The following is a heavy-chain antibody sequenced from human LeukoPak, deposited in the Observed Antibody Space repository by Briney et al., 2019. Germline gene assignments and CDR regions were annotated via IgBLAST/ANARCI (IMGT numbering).Heavy chain of an antibody. Sequence: SETLSLTCTVSGGSIRTSSYYWGWIRQPPGKGLEWIGSIYLSGSTYYNSSLKSRVTISVDTSKNQFSLKLSSVTAADTAVYYCARHSIVVVPAAIFDYWGQGTLVTVSS. D-gene: IGHD2-2*01. CDR2: IYLSGST. V-gene: IGHV4-39*01. J-gene: IGHJ4*02. CDR3: ARHSIVVVPAAIFDY. CDR1: GGSIRTSSYY.